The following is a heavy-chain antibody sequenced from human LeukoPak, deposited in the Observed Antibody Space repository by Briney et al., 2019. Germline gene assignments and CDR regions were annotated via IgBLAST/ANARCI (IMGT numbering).Heavy chain of an antibody. J-gene: IGHJ4*02. Sequence: SGTLSLTCGVSGGSVINTNWWSWVRQPPGKGLEWMGYIHYSGSITNYNPSLKSRVTISVDTPKNPFSLKLNSVTAADTAVYHCARHGDGNSITYLDDWGQGALVTVSS. V-gene: IGHV4-4*02. CDR2: IHYSGSIT. CDR3: ARHGDGNSITYLDD. CDR1: GGSVINTNW. D-gene: IGHD1-1*01.